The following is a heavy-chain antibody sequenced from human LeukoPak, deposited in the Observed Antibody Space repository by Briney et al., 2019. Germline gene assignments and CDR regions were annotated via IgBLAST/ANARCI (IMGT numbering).Heavy chain of an antibody. CDR3: ARRLYGDAFDI. CDR1: GGSISSSSYY. J-gene: IGHJ3*02. D-gene: IGHD2/OR15-2a*01. V-gene: IGHV4-39*01. CDR2: IYYSGST. Sequence: SETLSLTCTVSGGSISSSSYYWGWIRQPPGKGLEWIGSIYYSGSTYYNPSLKSRVTISVDTSKNQFSLKLSSVTAADTAVYYCARRLYGDAFDIWGQGTMATVSS.